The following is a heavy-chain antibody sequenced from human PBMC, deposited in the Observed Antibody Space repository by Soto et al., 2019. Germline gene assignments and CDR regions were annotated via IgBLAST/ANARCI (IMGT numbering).Heavy chain of an antibody. CDR2: ISSSSSTI. CDR3: ARDLNYGLFDY. CDR1: GFTFSSYS. Sequence: EVQLVESGGGLVQPGGSLRLSCAASGFTFSSYSMNWVRQAPGKGLEWVSDISSSSSTIYYADSVKGRFTISRDNAKNSLYLPMNRLIAEDTAVYYCARDLNYGLFDYWGQGTLVTVSS. J-gene: IGHJ4*02. D-gene: IGHD4-17*01. V-gene: IGHV3-48*01.